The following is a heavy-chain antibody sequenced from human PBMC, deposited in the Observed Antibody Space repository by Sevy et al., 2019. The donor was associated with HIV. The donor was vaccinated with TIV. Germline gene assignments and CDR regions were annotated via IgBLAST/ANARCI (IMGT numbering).Heavy chain of an antibody. D-gene: IGHD4-17*01. CDR2: ISYDGSNK. CDR3: AKNGATVTPFYAFDT. Sequence: GGSLRLSCAASGFTFSRYGIHWVRQAPGKGLEWVAVISYDGSNKYYRDSVEGRFTISRDNSKNTLYLQMNSLRVEDTAVYYGAKNGATVTPFYAFDTWGQGTMVTVSS. V-gene: IGHV3-30*18. CDR1: GFTFSRYG. J-gene: IGHJ3*02.